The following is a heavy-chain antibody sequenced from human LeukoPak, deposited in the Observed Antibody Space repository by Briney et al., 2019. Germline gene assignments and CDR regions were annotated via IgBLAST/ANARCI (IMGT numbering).Heavy chain of an antibody. J-gene: IGHJ4*02. D-gene: IGHD3-16*01. CDR3: ARSYYDYVWGTRHPYYFDN. V-gene: IGHV1-2*02. Sequence: ASVKVSCKASGYAFTDYYIHWVRQAPGQGFELMGWINPKNGGTKSAQKFQGRVTMTRDTSISTTYMELNSLRSDETAVYYCARSYYDYVWGTRHPYYFDNWGQGALVTVSS. CDR1: GYAFTDYY. CDR2: INPKNGGT.